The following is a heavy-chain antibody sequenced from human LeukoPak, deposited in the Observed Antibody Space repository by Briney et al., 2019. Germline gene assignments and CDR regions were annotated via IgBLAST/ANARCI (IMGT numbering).Heavy chain of an antibody. D-gene: IGHD6-13*01. Sequence: PSETLSLTCTVSGGSISSSSYYWRWIRQPPGKGLEWIVCICYSGSTYYNPSLKSRVTISVDTYKNQFSLKLSSVTAADTAVYYCARPGYSRDHDAFDIWGQGTMVTVSS. V-gene: IGHV4-39*01. J-gene: IGHJ3*02. CDR1: GGSISSSSYY. CDR3: ARPGYSRDHDAFDI. CDR2: ICYSGST.